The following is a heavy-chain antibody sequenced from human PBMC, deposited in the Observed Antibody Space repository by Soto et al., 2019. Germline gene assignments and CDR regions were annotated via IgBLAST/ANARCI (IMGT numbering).Heavy chain of an antibody. V-gene: IGHV4-59*01. Sequence: PSETLSLTCTVSGGSTSSYYWSWIRQPPGKGLEWIGYIYYSGSTNYNPSLKSRVTISVDTSKNQFSLKLSSVTAADTAVYYCARAISYYYDSSGYYSPLGDYYGMDVWGQGTTVTVS. D-gene: IGHD3-22*01. CDR1: GGSTSSYY. CDR2: IYYSGST. J-gene: IGHJ6*02. CDR3: ARAISYYYDSSGYYSPLGDYYGMDV.